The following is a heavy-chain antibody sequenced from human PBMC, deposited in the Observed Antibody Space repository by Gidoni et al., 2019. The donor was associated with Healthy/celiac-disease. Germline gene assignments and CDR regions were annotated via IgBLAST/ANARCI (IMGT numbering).Heavy chain of an antibody. D-gene: IGHD6-13*01. Sequence: QLQLQESGPGLVKPSETLSLTCTVSGGSISSSSYYWGWIRQPPGKGLEWIGSIYYSGSTYYNPSIKSRVTISVDTSKNQFSLKLSSVTAADTAVYYCARLIAAAGIYFDYWGQGTLVTVSS. CDR1: GGSISSSSYY. CDR3: ARLIAAAGIYFDY. J-gene: IGHJ4*02. CDR2: IYYSGST. V-gene: IGHV4-39*01.